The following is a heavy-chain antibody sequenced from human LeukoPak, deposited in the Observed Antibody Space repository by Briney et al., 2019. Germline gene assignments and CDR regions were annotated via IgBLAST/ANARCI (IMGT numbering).Heavy chain of an antibody. CDR1: YW. V-gene: IGHV5-51*01. J-gene: IGHJ4*02. D-gene: IGHD6-13*01. CDR3: ARHSPPETAAGIGY. Sequence: YWXGWVRQMPGKGLEGXGIIYPADSHTRYSPSFQGQVTISAHKSISTAYLQWSSLKASDTAMYYCARHSPPETAAGIGYWGQGTLVTVSS. CDR2: IYPADSHT.